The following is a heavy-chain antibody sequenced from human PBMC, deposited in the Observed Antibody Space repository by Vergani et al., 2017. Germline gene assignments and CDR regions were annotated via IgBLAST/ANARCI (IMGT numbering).Heavy chain of an antibody. J-gene: IGHJ4*02. Sequence: QVQLVESGGGVVQPGRSLRLSCAAARFMFRSYTMHWVRQAPGKGLEWVAVISHDGSNKYYADSVKGRFTISRDNSKNTLYLQMNSLRAEDTAVYYCAKAPIVATTHFDYWGQGTLVTVSS. CDR1: RFMFRSYT. D-gene: IGHD5-12*01. CDR2: ISHDGSNK. V-gene: IGHV3-30*04. CDR3: AKAPIVATTHFDY.